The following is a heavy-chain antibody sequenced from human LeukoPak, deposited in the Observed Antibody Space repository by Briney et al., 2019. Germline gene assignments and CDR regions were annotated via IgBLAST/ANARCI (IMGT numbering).Heavy chain of an antibody. CDR3: GGSPKAVYRIDY. J-gene: IGHJ4*02. CDR1: GGSINNYY. CDR2: IYYSGST. V-gene: IGHV4-59*03. D-gene: IGHD3-16*01. Sequence: SETLSLTCTVSGGSINNYYWSWLRQPPGKGLEWVGFIYYSGSTNYNPSLMSRVTISLDTSKNQFSLKVNSVTAADTAVYVCGGSPKAVYRIDYWGRGTLVTVSS.